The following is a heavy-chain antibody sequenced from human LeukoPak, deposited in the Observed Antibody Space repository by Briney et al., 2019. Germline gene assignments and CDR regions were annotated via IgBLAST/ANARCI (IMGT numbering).Heavy chain of an antibody. CDR1: GGSISSPTYY. CDR2: INHSGST. Sequence: SETLSLTCTVSGGSISSPTYYWSWIRQPPGKGLEWIGEINHSGSTNYNPSLKSRVTISVDTSKNQFSLKLSSVTAADTAVYYCARGTSRSGGSCYARWGQGTLVTVSS. V-gene: IGHV4-39*07. CDR3: ARGTSRSGGSCYAR. J-gene: IGHJ4*02. D-gene: IGHD2-15*01.